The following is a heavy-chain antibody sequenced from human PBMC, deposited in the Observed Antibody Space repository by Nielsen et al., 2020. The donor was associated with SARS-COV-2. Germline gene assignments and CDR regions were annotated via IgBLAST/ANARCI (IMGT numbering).Heavy chain of an antibody. CDR2: IYTSGST. CDR1: GGSISSGSYY. V-gene: IGHV4-61*02. J-gene: IGHJ5*02. Sequence: LRLSCTVSGGSISSGSYYWSWIRQPAGKGLEWIGRIYTSGSTNYNPSLKSRVTISVDTSKNQFSLKLSSVTAADTAVYYCARASAVLWFGESGHPVNWFDPWGQGTLVTVSS. CDR3: ARASAVLWFGESGHPVNWFDP. D-gene: IGHD3-10*01.